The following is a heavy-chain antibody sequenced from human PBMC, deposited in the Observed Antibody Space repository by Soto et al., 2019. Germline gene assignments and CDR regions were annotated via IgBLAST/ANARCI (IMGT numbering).Heavy chain of an antibody. CDR2: IDPSDSYT. CDR1: GYSFTIYW. V-gene: IGHV5-10-1*01. D-gene: IGHD6-19*01. J-gene: IGHJ6*02. CDR3: ARTPLLSAVAEYYYYYGMDV. Sequence: GESLKISCKGSGYSFTIYWISLVRQIRGKGLEWMGRIDPSDSYTNYSPSFQGHVTISADKSISTAYLQWSSLKASDTAMYSCARTPLLSAVAEYYYYYGMDVWGQGTTVTVSS.